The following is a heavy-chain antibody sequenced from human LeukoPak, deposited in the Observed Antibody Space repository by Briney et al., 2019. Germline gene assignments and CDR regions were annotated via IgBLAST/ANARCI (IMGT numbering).Heavy chain of an antibody. CDR3: ARDSHPYCSSTSCYFYGSAFDI. CDR2: ISSSSSYI. D-gene: IGHD2-2*01. CDR1: GFTFSSYS. J-gene: IGHJ3*02. V-gene: IGHV3-21*01. Sequence: PGGSLRLSCAASGFTFSSYSMNWGRQAPGRGLEWVSSISSSSSYIYYADSVKGRFTISRDNAKNSLYLQMNSLRAEDTAVYYCARDSHPYCSSTSCYFYGSAFDIWGQGTMVTVSS.